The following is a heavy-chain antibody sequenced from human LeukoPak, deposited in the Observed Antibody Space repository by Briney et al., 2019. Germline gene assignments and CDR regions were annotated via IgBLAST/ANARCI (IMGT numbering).Heavy chain of an antibody. D-gene: IGHD1-7*01. CDR2: INPNSGGT. CDR1: GYTFTSYY. J-gene: IGHJ4*02. CDR3: VREFGTGTFDY. Sequence: ASVKVSCKASGYTFTSYYMHWVRQAPGQGLEWMGWINPNSGGTNYAQKFQGRVTVTRDTSISTAYMELSRLGSDDTAVYYCVREFGTGTFDYWGQGTLVTVSS. V-gene: IGHV1-2*02.